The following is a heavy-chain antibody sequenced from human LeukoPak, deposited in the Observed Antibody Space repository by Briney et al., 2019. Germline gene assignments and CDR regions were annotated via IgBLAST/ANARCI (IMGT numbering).Heavy chain of an antibody. CDR2: IRYDGNNK. D-gene: IGHD1-26*01. CDR1: GFTFSSYG. J-gene: IGHJ4*02. CDR3: AKVTVGAYEIHY. Sequence: GESLRLSCAASGFTFSSYGLHWVRQAPGRGLEWVAFIRYDGNNKYYADSVKGRFTISRDNSKNTLYLQMNSLRTEDTAVYYCAKVTVGAYEIHYWVQGTLVTVSS. V-gene: IGHV3-30*02.